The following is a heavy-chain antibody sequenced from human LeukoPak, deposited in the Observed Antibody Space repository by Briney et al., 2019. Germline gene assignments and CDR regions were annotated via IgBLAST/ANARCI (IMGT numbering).Heavy chain of an antibody. CDR1: GFTVSSNY. Sequence: GGSLSLSCAASGFTVSSNYMSWVRQAPGKGLEWVSVIYSGGSTYYADSVKGRFSISRDNSKNTLYLQMDSLRGEDTAVYYCAKDFRIGYSAHFDYWGQGALVTVSS. V-gene: IGHV3-53*01. D-gene: IGHD2-21*01. CDR2: IYSGGST. CDR3: AKDFRIGYSAHFDY. J-gene: IGHJ4*02.